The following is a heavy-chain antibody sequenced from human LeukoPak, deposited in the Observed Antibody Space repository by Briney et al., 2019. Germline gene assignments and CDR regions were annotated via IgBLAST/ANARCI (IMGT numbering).Heavy chain of an antibody. V-gene: IGHV4-30-4*01. J-gene: IGHJ4*02. CDR1: GGSISSGDYY. CDR3: ARAPTGDCYDY. D-gene: IGHD2-21*01. Sequence: SQTLSLTCTVSGGSISSGDYYWSWIRQPPGKGLEWIGYIYYSGSTYYNPSLKGRVTISVDTSKNQFSLKLSSVTAADTAVYYCARAPTGDCYDYWGQGTLVTVSS. CDR2: IYYSGST.